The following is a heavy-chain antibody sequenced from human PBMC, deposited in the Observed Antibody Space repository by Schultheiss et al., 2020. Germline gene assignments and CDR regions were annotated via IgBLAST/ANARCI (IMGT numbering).Heavy chain of an antibody. V-gene: IGHV4-61*01. J-gene: IGHJ4*02. D-gene: IGHD1-26*01. Sequence: SQTLSLTCTVSGGSVSSGSYFWSWIRQPPGKGLEWIGYMQYSGSTSYNPSLKSRVTISVDTSKNQFSLKLSSVTAADTAVYYCARTSGSYLAFDYWGQGTLVTVSS. CDR3: ARTSGSYLAFDY. CDR2: MQYSGST. CDR1: GGSVSSGSYF.